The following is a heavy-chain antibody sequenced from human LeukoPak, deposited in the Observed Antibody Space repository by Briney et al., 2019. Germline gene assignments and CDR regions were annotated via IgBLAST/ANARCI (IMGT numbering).Heavy chain of an antibody. Sequence: ASVKVSCKASGYTFTSYGISWVRQAPGQGLEWMGWISAYNGNTNYAQKLQGRVTMTTDTSTSTAYMELRSLRSDDTAVYYCARDEERYCSGGSCYSGYWGQGTLVTVSS. D-gene: IGHD2-15*01. CDR1: GYTFTSYG. J-gene: IGHJ4*02. CDR3: ARDEERYCSGGSCYSGY. V-gene: IGHV1-18*01. CDR2: ISAYNGNT.